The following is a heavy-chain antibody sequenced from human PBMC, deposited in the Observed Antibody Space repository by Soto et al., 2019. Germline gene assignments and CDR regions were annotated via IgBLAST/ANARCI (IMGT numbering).Heavy chain of an antibody. CDR3: ARDGLEDIVVVPAAVYYYGMDV. CDR1: GYTFTSYG. D-gene: IGHD2-2*01. V-gene: IGHV1-18*01. CDR2: ISAYNGNT. J-gene: IGHJ6*02. Sequence: GASVKVSCKASGYTFTSYGISWVRQAPGQGLEWMGWISAYNGNTNYAQKLQGRVTMTTDTSTSSAYMELRSLRSDDTAVYYCARDGLEDIVVVPAAVYYYGMDVWGQGTTVTVSS.